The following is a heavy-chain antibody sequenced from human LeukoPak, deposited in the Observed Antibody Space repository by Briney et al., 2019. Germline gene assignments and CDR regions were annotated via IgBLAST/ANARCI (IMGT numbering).Heavy chain of an antibody. D-gene: IGHD4-17*01. CDR1: GYTFTGYY. CDR2: INPHSGGT. CDR3: ASYHHRDFGDYYGMDV. V-gene: IGHV1-2*02. J-gene: IGHJ6*02. Sequence: ASVKVSCKASGYTFTGYYMHWVRQAPGQGLEWMGWINPHSGGTNSAQMFQGRVTMTRDTSISTAYMELSSLISEDTAVYYCASYHHRDFGDYYGMDVWGQGTTVTVSS.